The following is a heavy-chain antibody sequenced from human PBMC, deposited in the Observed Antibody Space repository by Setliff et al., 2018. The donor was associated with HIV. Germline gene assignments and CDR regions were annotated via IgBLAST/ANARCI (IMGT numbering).Heavy chain of an antibody. Sequence: PSETLSLTCTVSGGSINSGDYYWSWSRQHPGKGLEWIGYIYYSGSTYYNPSLKSRLAISLDTSKNQFSLNLKSVTAADAAVYYCARGFCSGGFCHPNFYHYMDVWGKGTTVTVSS. CDR2: IYYSGST. CDR1: GGSINSGDYY. V-gene: IGHV4-31*03. D-gene: IGHD2-15*01. CDR3: ARGFCSGGFCHPNFYHYMDV. J-gene: IGHJ6*03.